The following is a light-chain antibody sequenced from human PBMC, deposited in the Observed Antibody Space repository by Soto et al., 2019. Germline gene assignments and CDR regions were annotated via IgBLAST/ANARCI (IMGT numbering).Light chain of an antibody. CDR2: DAF. V-gene: IGKV1-39*01. CDR1: QTISSY. J-gene: IGKJ3*01. CDR3: QQSYSALFT. Sequence: DILMTQSPSSLSSSVGDRVTITCRASQTISSYLNWYQQKPGKAPKLLIYDAFSLQSGVPSRFIGSGSGTDFTLTISSLQPEDFATYYCQQSYSALFTFGPGTKVDIK.